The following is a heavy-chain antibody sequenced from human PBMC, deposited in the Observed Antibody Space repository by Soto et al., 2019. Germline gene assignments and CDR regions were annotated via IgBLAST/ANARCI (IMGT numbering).Heavy chain of an antibody. CDR3: GRQGIDYRHGLAAV. CDR2: VYYTGDT. V-gene: IGHV4-59*08. D-gene: IGHD1-26*01. Sequence: QVQLQQSGPRLVKPSETLSLTCTVSSGPSRSYNWGWIRQSPRRGLEWIGYVYYTGDTAYNPSLERPVTISSDTSTNTLSLILRSVTAADAAVYYCGRQGIDYRHGLAAVWGQGTTVTVSS. J-gene: IGHJ6*02. CDR1: SGPSRSYN.